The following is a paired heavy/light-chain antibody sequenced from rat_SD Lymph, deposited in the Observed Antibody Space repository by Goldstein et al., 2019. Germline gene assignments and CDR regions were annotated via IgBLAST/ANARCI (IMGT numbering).Light chain of an antibody. V-gene: IGKV10S9*01. CDR1: QGISNN. Sequence: DIQMTQSPSSLPASLGERVTISCRASQGISNNLNWYQQKPDGTIKPLIYYTSNLQSGVPSRFSGSGSGTDYSLTISSLEPEDFAMYYCQQDASFPPTFGGGTKLELK. J-gene: IGKJ1*01. CDR3: QQDASFPPT. CDR2: YTS.
Heavy chain of an antibody. CDR1: GFTFSNYG. D-gene: IGHD5-1*01. J-gene: IGHJ3*01. V-gene: IGHV5-29*01. Sequence: EVQLVESGGGLVQPGRSMKLSCAASGFTFSNYGMAWVRQAPTKGLEWVATISYDGSSTYYRDSVKGRFTISRDNAKSTLYLQMNSLRSEDTATYYCTRVLGAAWFAYWGQGTLVTVSS. CDR3: TRVLGAAWFAY. CDR2: ISYDGSST.